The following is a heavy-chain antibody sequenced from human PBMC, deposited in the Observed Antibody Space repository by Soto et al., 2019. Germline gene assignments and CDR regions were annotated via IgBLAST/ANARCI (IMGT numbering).Heavy chain of an antibody. Sequence: TLCLPCTVAGGYIISYDWSRIRQPPGKGLEWIGYIYYSGSTNYNPSLKSRVTISVDTSKNQFSLKLSSVTAADTAVYYCARDKGGYIDIWGEGTLVTGSS. CDR1: GGYIISYD. J-gene: IGHJ5*02. D-gene: IGHD2-2*02. CDR2: IYYSGST. V-gene: IGHV4-59*01. CDR3: ARDKGGYIDI.